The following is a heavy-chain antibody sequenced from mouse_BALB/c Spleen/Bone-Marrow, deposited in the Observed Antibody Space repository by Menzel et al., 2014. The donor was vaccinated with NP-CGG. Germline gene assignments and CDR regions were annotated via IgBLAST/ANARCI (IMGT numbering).Heavy chain of an antibody. D-gene: IGHD4-1*01. V-gene: IGHV2-9*02. CDR1: GFSLTSYG. CDR2: IWAGGST. Sequence: VKVVESGPGLVAPSQSLSITCTVSGFSLTSYGVHWVRQPPGKGLEWLGVIWAGGSTNYNSALMSRLSISKDNSKSQVFLKMNSLQTDDTAMYYCAGVTGTDWYFDVWGAGTTVTVSS. J-gene: IGHJ1*01. CDR3: AGVTGTDWYFDV.